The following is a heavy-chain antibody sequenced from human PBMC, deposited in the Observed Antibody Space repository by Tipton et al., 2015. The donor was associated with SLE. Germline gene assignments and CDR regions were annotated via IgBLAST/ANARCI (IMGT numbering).Heavy chain of an antibody. J-gene: IGHJ4*02. CDR2: INHSGNT. D-gene: IGHD2-21*01. CDR1: GGSISSYY. V-gene: IGHV4-34*01. CDR3: ARYIVVVRYFDY. Sequence: TLSLTCTVSGGSISSYYWSWIRQSPGKGLEWIGEINHSGNTNYNPSPKSRVTISVDTSKNQFSLKLSSVTAADTAVYYCARYIVVVRYFDYWGQGTLVTVSS.